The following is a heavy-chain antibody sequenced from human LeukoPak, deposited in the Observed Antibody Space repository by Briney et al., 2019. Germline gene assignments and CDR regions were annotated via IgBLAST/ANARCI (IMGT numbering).Heavy chain of an antibody. CDR3: AGSSAAIIDY. V-gene: IGHV4-30-2*01. CDR1: GGSISSGGYS. CDR2: IYHSGST. D-gene: IGHD2-2*01. Sequence: SETLSLTCAVSGGSISSGGYSWSWIRQPPGKGLEWIGYIYHSGSTYYNPSLKSRVTISVDRSKNQFSLKLSSVTAADTAVYYCAGSSAAIIDYWGQGTLVTVSS. J-gene: IGHJ4*02.